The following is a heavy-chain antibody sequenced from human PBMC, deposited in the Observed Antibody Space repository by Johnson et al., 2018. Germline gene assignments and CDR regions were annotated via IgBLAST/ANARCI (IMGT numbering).Heavy chain of an antibody. V-gene: IGHV3-21*01. D-gene: IGHD3-10*01. CDR1: GFNFNTHA. J-gene: IGHJ6*03. CDR2: ISSTSNSI. CDR3: VRDLYYGRSYYMDV. Sequence: EVQLVESGGGLVKXGGSLRLSCAASGFNFNTHAMNWVRQAPGKGLDWVSSISSTSNSIYYADSVQGRFTISRDNAKNSLYLQMNSLRPEDTAVYYCVRDLYYGRSYYMDVWGKGTTVTVSS.